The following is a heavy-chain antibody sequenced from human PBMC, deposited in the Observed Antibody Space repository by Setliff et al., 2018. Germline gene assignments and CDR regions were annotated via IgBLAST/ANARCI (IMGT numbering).Heavy chain of an antibody. CDR2: ISWNGDNI. CDR1: GFTFDDHG. J-gene: IGHJ5*02. D-gene: IGHD3-10*01. Sequence: PGGSLRLSCAASGFTFDDHGMHWVRQVPGKGLEWVSGISWNGDNIGYADSVKGRFTISRDNAKNSLSLQMDSLTTEDTAVYYCARDLIRGAPNWFDPWGQGTLVTVSS. V-gene: IGHV3-9*01. CDR3: ARDLIRGAPNWFDP.